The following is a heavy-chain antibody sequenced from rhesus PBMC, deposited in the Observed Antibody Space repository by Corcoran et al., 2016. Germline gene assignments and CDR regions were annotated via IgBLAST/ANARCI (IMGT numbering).Heavy chain of an antibody. CDR3: TKDQYSFDY. CDR1: GFTFSDYY. CDR2: IRSKAYGGTA. Sequence: EVQLVESGGGLVQPGGSLRLSCAASGFTFSDYYMYWVRQAPGKGLEWVGFIRSKAYGGTAEYAASVKGGYTISRDDSKSIAYLQMSSLKTEDTAVYYCTKDQYSFDYWGQGVLVTVSS. J-gene: IGHJ4*01. V-gene: IGHV3-184*01. D-gene: IGHD2-15*01.